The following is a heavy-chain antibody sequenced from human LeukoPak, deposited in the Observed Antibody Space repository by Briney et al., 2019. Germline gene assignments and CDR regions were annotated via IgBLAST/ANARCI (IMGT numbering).Heavy chain of an antibody. V-gene: IGHV4-39*01. CDR3: ARSGGIAVAGNWFDP. Sequence: SETLSLTCTVSGGSISSSSYYWGWIRQPPGKGLEWIGSSYYSGSTYYNPSLKSRVTISVDTSKNQFSLKLSSVTAADTAVYYCARSGGIAVAGNWFDPWGQGTLVTVSS. D-gene: IGHD6-19*01. J-gene: IGHJ5*02. CDR1: GGSISSSSYY. CDR2: SYYSGST.